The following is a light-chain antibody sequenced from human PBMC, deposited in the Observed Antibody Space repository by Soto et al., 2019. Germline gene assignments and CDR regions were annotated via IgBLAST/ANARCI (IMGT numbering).Light chain of an antibody. CDR3: AQGLATPFT. V-gene: IGKV2-28*01. CDR2: LGS. Sequence: EIVLTQSPLSLPVTPGEPASISCRSSRNLLHSNGYYYLDWYLQKPGQSPQLLIYLGSNRASGVPDRFSGSGSCTDFTLTISRVEAEDVGVYFCAQGLATPFTFGGGTKV. CDR1: RNLLHSNGYYY. J-gene: IGKJ4*01.